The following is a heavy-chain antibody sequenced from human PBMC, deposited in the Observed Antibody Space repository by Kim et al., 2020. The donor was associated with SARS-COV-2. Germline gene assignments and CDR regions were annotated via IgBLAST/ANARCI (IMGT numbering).Heavy chain of an antibody. CDR1: GGSISSGSYY. CDR3: ARRKYGSSGYSLGLDY. CDR2: IYYSGST. J-gene: IGHJ4*02. D-gene: IGHD3-22*01. V-gene: IGHV4-39*01. Sequence: SETLSLTCTVSGGSISSGSYYWGWIRQPPGKGLEWIGSIYYSGSTYYNPSLKSRVTISVDTSNNQFSLKLSSVTAADTAVYYCARRKYGSSGYSLGLDYWGQGTLVTVSS.